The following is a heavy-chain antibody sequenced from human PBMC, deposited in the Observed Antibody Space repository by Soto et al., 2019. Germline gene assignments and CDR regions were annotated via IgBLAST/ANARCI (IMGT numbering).Heavy chain of an antibody. V-gene: IGHV4-34*01. Sequence: QVQLQQWGAGPLRPLETLSLTCGVSGGSFSGYYWAWIRQSPGKGLEWIGEINDGGSINYNPSLKRRVSISVDTSKNHYSLNLRSVTAADTAVYYCARESHDILTGPPWVWYFDLWGRGTLVTVSS. J-gene: IGHJ2*01. D-gene: IGHD3-9*01. CDR3: ARESHDILTGPPWVWYFDL. CDR2: INDGGSI. CDR1: GGSFSGYY.